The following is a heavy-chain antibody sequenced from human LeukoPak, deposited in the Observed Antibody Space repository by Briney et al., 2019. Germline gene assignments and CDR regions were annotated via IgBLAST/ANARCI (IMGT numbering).Heavy chain of an antibody. D-gene: IGHD3-22*01. CDR3: TRDYFYDSSWAYFFDY. J-gene: IGHJ4*02. Sequence: PGGSLRLSCTASGFTFGDYAMSWVRQAPGKGMEWVGFMRNKAYGGTTEYAASVKGRFTISRDDFKSIAFLQMNSLRTEDTAVYYCTRDYFYDSSWAYFFDYWGQGTLVTVSS. CDR2: MRNKAYGGTT. V-gene: IGHV3-49*04. CDR1: GFTFGDYA.